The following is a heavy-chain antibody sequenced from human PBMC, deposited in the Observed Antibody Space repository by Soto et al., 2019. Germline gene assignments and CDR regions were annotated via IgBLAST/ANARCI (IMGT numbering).Heavy chain of an antibody. Sequence: GESLKISCKASGYTFTSYWIGWVRQMPGKGLEWMGGIDPSDSYTNYSPSFQGHVTISADKSISTAYLQWSSLKASDTAMYYCARLSIVLMSYGMDVWGQGTTVTVSS. CDR2: IDPSDSYT. V-gene: IGHV5-10-1*01. J-gene: IGHJ6*02. CDR3: ARLSIVLMSYGMDV. CDR1: GYTFTSYW. D-gene: IGHD2-8*01.